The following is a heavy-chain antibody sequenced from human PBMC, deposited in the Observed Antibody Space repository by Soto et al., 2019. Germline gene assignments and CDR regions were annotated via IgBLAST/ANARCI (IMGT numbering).Heavy chain of an antibody. CDR2: INHSGST. Sequence: QVQLQQWGAGLLKPSETLSLTCAVYGGSFSGYYWTWIRQPPGTGLEWIGEINHSGSTNYNPSLKTRVTISVDTSKNQFSLKLTSVTAADTAVYYCARDEISGHFAYWGQGTLVTVSS. V-gene: IGHV4-34*01. CDR3: ARDEISGHFAY. CDR1: GGSFSGYY. J-gene: IGHJ4*02.